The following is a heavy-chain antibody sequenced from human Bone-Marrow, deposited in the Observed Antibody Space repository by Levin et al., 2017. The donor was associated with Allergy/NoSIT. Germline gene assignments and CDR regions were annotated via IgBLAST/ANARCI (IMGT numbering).Heavy chain of an antibody. CDR3: AKVDTAMVNDY. D-gene: IGHD5-18*01. J-gene: IGHJ4*02. CDR1: GFTFSSYG. Sequence: GGSLRLSCAASGFTFSSYGMHWVRQAPGKGLEWVAVISYDGSNKYYADSVKGRFTISRDNSKNTLYLQMNSLRAEDTAVYYCAKVDTAMVNDYWGQGTLVTVSS. V-gene: IGHV3-30*18. CDR2: ISYDGSNK.